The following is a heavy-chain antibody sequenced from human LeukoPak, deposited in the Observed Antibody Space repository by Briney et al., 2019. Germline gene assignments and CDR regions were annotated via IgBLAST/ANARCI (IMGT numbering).Heavy chain of an antibody. J-gene: IGHJ1*01. CDR2: VNPNSGGT. D-gene: IGHD2-8*01. Sequence: ASVKVSCKASGYTFTDYCIHWVRQAPGQGLEWMGWVNPNSGGTNYAQRFQGRVTMTRDTSNSTAYMELTRLRSDDTAVYYCARDLNAIIAVGGRYFQHWGQGTLVTVSS. V-gene: IGHV1-2*02. CDR3: ARDLNAIIAVGGRYFQH. CDR1: GYTFTDYC.